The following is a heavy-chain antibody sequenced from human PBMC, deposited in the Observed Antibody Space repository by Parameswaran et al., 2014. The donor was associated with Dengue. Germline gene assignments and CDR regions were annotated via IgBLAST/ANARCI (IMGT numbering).Heavy chain of an antibody. J-gene: IGHJ4*02. CDR2: LLEWMI. Sequence: WIRQPPREDPGVACTHLLEWMISATVPSLKSRLTITKDTSKNQVVLTMTNMDPVDTATYYCAHRGIINDSSGYYYDYWGQGTLVTVSS. D-gene: IGHD3-22*01. V-gene: IGHV2-5*01. CDR3: AHRGIINDSSGYYYDY.